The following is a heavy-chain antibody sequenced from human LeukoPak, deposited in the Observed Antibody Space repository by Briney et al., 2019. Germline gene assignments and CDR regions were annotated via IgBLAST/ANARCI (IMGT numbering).Heavy chain of an antibody. CDR1: GGSISSYY. CDR2: IYYSGST. CDR3: ARDSSYFDWLLPLFY. D-gene: IGHD3-9*01. Sequence: SETLSLTCTVSGGSISSYYWSWIRQPPGKGLEWIGYIYYSGSTNYNPSLKSRVTISVDTSKNQFSLKLSSVTAADTAVYYCARDSSYFDWLLPLFYWGQGTLVTVSS. J-gene: IGHJ4*02. V-gene: IGHV4-59*12.